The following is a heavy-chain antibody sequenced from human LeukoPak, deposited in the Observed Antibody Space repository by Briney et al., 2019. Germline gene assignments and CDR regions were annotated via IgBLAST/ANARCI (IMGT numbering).Heavy chain of an antibody. CDR1: GGSISSYY. J-gene: IGHJ6*02. D-gene: IGHD2-2*01. CDR3: ARGPLGYCSSTSCYAGDYYDMDV. V-gene: IGHV4-4*07. CDR2: IYTSGST. Sequence: ASETLSLTCTVSGGSISSYYWSWIRQPAGKGLEWIGRIYTSGSTNYNPSLKSRVTMSVDTSKNQFSLKLSSVTAADTAVYYCARGPLGYCSSTSCYAGDYYDMDVWGQGTTVTVSS.